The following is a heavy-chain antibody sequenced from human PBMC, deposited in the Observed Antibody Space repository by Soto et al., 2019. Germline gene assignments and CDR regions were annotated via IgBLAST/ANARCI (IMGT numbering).Heavy chain of an antibody. CDR2: IFYSGST. CDR1: GGSINSYY. Sequence: SETLSLTCTVSGGSINSYYWSWIRQPPGKGLEWIGFIFYSGSTNYNPSLKSRVTISIDTSKNRFSLKLSSVTAADTAVYYCARRYGYSFDYWGQGTLVTVSS. J-gene: IGHJ4*02. CDR3: ARRYGYSFDY. D-gene: IGHD4-4*01. V-gene: IGHV4-59*01.